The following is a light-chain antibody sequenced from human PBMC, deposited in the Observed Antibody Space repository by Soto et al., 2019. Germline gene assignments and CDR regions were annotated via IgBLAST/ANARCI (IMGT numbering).Light chain of an antibody. J-gene: IGKJ1*01. V-gene: IGKV1-27*01. Sequence: DIQMTQSPSSLSASVGDRVTITCRASQGIANYLAWYQHKPGKVPNLLIYAASTLQSGVPSRFSGGGSGTDFTLTISRLEPEDFAVYYCQQYGSSSWTFGQGTKVDIK. CDR1: QGIANY. CDR3: QQYGSSSWT. CDR2: AAS.